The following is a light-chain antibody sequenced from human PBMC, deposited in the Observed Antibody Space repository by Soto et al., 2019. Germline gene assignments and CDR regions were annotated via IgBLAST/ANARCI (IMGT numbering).Light chain of an antibody. CDR1: QGISSW. CDR2: KAS. V-gene: IGKV1-5*03. Sequence: IQLTRSPSSLSASVGDRVTITCRASQGISSWLAWYQQKPGKAPKLLIYKASTLKSGVPSRFSGSGSGTEFTLTISSLQPDDFATYYCQHYNSYSEAFGQGTKVDIK. J-gene: IGKJ1*01. CDR3: QHYNSYSEA.